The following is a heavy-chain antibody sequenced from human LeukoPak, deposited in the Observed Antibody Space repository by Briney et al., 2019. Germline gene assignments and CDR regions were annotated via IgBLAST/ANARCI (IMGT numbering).Heavy chain of an antibody. V-gene: IGHV3-64*01. CDR3: ARSKGEYGRYYYGSGSYYRGAFDI. Sequence: GGSLRLSCAASGFTFSSYAMHWVRQAPGKGLEYVSAISSNGGSTYYANSVKGRFTISRDNSKNTLYLQMGSLRAEDMAVYYCARSKGEYGRYYYGSGSYYRGAFDIWGQGTMVTVSS. CDR2: ISSNGGST. CDR1: GFTFSSYA. D-gene: IGHD3-10*01. J-gene: IGHJ3*02.